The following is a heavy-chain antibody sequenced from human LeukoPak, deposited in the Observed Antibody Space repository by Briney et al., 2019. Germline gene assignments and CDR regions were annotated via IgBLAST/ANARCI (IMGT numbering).Heavy chain of an antibody. CDR3: ASTHCASPSCYSYYYSGLDV. CDR1: GGSISSGTHY. V-gene: IGHV4-31*11. D-gene: IGHD2-2*01. CDR2: IYNTGSA. J-gene: IGHJ6*02. Sequence: SQTLSLTCAVSGGSISSGTHYWNWIRQHPGQGLEWTGHIYNTGSAYYNPSLMSRVSISIDTSENQFSLKLSSVTAADTAVYYCASTHCASPSCYSYYYSGLDVWGQGTTVIVSS.